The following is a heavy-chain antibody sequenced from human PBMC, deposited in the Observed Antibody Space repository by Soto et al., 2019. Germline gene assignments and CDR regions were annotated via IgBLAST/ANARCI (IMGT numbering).Heavy chain of an antibody. Sequence: GGSLRLSCAASGFTFSSYAMSWVRQAPGKGLEWVSAISGSGGSTYYADSVKGRFTISRDNSKNTLYLQMNSLRAEDTAVYYCANGGVGADAFDIWGQGTMVTVSS. V-gene: IGHV3-23*01. J-gene: IGHJ3*02. CDR2: ISGSGGST. D-gene: IGHD1-26*01. CDR3: ANGGVGADAFDI. CDR1: GFTFSSYA.